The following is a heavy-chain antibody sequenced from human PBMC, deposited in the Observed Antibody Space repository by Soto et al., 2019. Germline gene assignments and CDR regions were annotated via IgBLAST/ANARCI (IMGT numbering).Heavy chain of an antibody. Sequence: VGSLRLSCAASGSTFSSYGMHWVRQAPGKGLEWVSVISYDGSNKYYADSVKGRFTISRDNSKNTLYLQMNGLRAEDTAVYYCAKGYTEYDPPRDYRGQGTLVTVSS. D-gene: IGHD3-16*02. J-gene: IGHJ4*02. CDR3: AKGYTEYDPPRDY. V-gene: IGHV3-30*18. CDR1: GSTFSSYG. CDR2: ISYDGSNK.